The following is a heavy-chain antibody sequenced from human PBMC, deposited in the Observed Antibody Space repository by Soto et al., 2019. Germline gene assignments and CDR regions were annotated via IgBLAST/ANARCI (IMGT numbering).Heavy chain of an antibody. Sequence: ASETLSLTCTVSGGSISSYYWSWIRQPPGKGLEWIGYIYYSGSTNYNPSLKSRVTISVDTSKNQFSLKLSSVTAADTAVYYCAFMIAAAGTEYFDYWGQGTLVTVFS. CDR1: GGSISSYY. CDR2: IYYSGST. J-gene: IGHJ4*02. D-gene: IGHD6-13*01. V-gene: IGHV4-59*01. CDR3: AFMIAAAGTEYFDY.